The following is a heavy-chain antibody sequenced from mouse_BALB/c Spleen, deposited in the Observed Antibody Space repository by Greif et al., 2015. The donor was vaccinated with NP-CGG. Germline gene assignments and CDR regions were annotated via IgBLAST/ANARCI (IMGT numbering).Heavy chain of an antibody. V-gene: IGHV1S130*01. CDR1: GYTFTSSW. Sequence: VQLQQSGSVLVRPGASVKLSCKASGYTFTSSWMHWAKQRPGQGLEWIGEIHPNSGNTNYNEKFKGKATLTVVTSSSTAYVDLSSLTSEDSAVYYCARDWYFDYWGQGTTLTVSS. CDR3: ARDWYFDY. CDR2: IHPNSGNT. D-gene: IGHD4-1*01. J-gene: IGHJ2*01.